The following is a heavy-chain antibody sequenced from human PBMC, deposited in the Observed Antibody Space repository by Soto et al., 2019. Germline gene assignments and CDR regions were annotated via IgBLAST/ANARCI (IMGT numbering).Heavy chain of an antibody. D-gene: IGHD3-22*01. CDR3: ARSRVTYYYDSSGYFDY. J-gene: IGHJ4*02. Sequence: ASVKVSCKASGYTFTSYYMHWVRQAPGQGLEWMGVINPSGGSTSYAQKFQGRVTMTRDTSTSTVYMELSSLRSADTAVYYCARSRVTYYYDSSGYFDYWGQGTLVTVSS. CDR2: INPSGGST. CDR1: GYTFTSYY. V-gene: IGHV1-46*01.